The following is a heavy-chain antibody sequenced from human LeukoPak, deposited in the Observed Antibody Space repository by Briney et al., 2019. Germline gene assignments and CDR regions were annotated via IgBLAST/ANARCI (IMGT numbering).Heavy chain of an antibody. CDR3: ASLRSYGSNSALDY. CDR1: GFTFSSYW. J-gene: IGHJ4*02. Sequence: PGGSLRLSCAASGFTFSSYWMSWVRQAPGKGLEWVANIKQDGSEKYDVDSVKGRFTISRDNAKNSLYLQMNSLRAEDTAVYYCASLRSYGSNSALDYWGQGTLVTVSS. V-gene: IGHV3-7*01. D-gene: IGHD4-23*01. CDR2: IKQDGSEK.